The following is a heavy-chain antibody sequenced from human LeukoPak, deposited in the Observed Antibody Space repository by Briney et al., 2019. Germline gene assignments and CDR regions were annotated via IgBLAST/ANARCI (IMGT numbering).Heavy chain of an antibody. D-gene: IGHD6-6*01. Sequence: SETLSLTCTVSGGSISSYYWSWIRQPPGKGLEWIGYIYATGSTNYNPSLKSRVTISVDTSKSQFSLKLSSVTAADTAVYYCARGARLLIAARRAYYMDVWGKGTTVTVSS. V-gene: IGHV4-4*09. CDR3: ARGARLLIAARRAYYMDV. CDR1: GGSISSYY. CDR2: IYATGST. J-gene: IGHJ6*03.